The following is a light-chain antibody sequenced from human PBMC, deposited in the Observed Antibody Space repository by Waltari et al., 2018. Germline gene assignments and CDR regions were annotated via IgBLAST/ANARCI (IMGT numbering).Light chain of an antibody. V-gene: IGKV3-11*01. CDR2: DAS. J-gene: IGKJ4*01. CDR3: QQYHDWPLT. Sequence: EIVLTQSPVTLSLAPGERATLSCWASQSVGSSLAWYQQKPGQAPRLLMYDASNRATGVPARFNGSGSGTDFTLTISSLQSEDSALYYCQQYHDWPLTFGGGTRVEIK. CDR1: QSVGSS.